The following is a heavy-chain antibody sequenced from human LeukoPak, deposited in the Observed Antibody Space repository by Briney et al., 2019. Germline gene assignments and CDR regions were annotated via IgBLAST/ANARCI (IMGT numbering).Heavy chain of an antibody. Sequence: SETLSLTCTVSGGSISGYHWSWIRQPPGKGLEWIGNIYYSGSTNYNPSPKSRVTISVDTSKNQFSLKLSSVTAADTAVYYCARSTVTAAPLFYWGQGTLATVSS. J-gene: IGHJ4*02. CDR1: GGSISGYH. CDR3: ARSTVTAAPLFY. D-gene: IGHD4-17*01. V-gene: IGHV4-59*01. CDR2: IYYSGST.